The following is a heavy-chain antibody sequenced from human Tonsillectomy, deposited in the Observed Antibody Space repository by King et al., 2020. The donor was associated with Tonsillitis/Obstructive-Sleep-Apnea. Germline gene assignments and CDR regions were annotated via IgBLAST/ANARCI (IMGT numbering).Heavy chain of an antibody. CDR3: ARPSYGSGVYYYFYMDV. D-gene: IGHD3-10*01. Sequence: EVQLVESGGGLVKPGGSLRLSCAASGFTFSAYSMTWVRRAPGKGLEWVSSISGDSGYIYYADSVRGRFTISRDNAKNSLYLQMNSLRAEDTAVYYCARPSYGSGVYYYFYMDVWGKGTTVTVSS. V-gene: IGHV3-21*01. CDR1: GFTFSAYS. CDR2: ISGDSGYI. J-gene: IGHJ6*03.